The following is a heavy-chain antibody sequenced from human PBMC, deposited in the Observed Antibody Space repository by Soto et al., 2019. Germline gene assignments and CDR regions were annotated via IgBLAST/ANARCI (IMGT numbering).Heavy chain of an antibody. CDR2: ISGSGGST. Sequence: GESLKISCAASGFTFSSYAMSWVRQAPGKGLEWVSAISGSGGSTYYADSVKGRFTISRDNSKNTLYLQMNSLRAEDTAVYYCAKDSAGNYDSSGYDYWGQGTLVTVSS. CDR3: AKDSAGNYDSSGYDY. D-gene: IGHD3-22*01. J-gene: IGHJ4*02. CDR1: GFTFSSYA. V-gene: IGHV3-23*01.